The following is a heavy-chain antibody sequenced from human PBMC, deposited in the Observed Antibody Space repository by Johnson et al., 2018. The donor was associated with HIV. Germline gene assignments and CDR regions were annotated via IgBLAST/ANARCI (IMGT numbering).Heavy chain of an antibody. CDR2: IRFDGRNK. CDR3: AKDEEGYSSAWSAGTAFDI. Sequence: QVQLVESGGGVVQRGGSLRLACAASGFIFSSYGMHWVRQAPGKGLEWVAFIRFDGRNKFYADSVKGRFTLSRDNSKNTLYLQMNSLKADDTAIYYCAKDEEGYSSAWSAGTAFDIWGQGTMVTVSS. J-gene: IGHJ3*02. CDR1: GFIFSSYG. V-gene: IGHV3-30*02. D-gene: IGHD6-13*01.